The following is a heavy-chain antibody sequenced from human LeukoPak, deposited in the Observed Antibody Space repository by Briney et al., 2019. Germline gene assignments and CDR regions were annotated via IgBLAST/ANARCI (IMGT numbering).Heavy chain of an antibody. J-gene: IGHJ2*01. D-gene: IGHD2-2*01. Sequence: SETLSLTCTVSGGSISSGGYYWSWIRQHPGKGLEWIGYIYYNGSTYYNPSLKSRVTISVDTSKNQFSLKLSSVTAADTAVYYCASGSTRYWYFDLWGRGTLVTVSS. CDR1: GGSISSGGYY. CDR3: ASGSTRYWYFDL. V-gene: IGHV4-31*03. CDR2: IYYNGST.